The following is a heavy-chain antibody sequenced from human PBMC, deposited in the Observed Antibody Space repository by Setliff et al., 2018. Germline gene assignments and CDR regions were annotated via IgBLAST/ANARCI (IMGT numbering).Heavy chain of an antibody. D-gene: IGHD6-19*01. CDR1: GDSILDTSSY. CDR3: ARHTAVKISPSGLGYWYIDV. V-gene: IGHV4-39*01. J-gene: IGHJ6*03. CDR2: IYYTGAT. Sequence: SETLSLTCFVSGDSILDTSSYWGWFRRPPGKGLEWLGTIYYTGATFDHPSLKSRLTMPIDTSKNHFSLNLKSVAAADTAIYYCARHTAVKISPSGLGYWYIDVWAGGAPVTVSS.